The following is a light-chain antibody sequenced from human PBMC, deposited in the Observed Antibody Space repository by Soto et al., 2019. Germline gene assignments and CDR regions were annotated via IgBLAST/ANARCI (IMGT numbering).Light chain of an antibody. V-gene: IGLV2-14*01. CDR1: SSDVGAYNY. Sequence: QSALTQPASVSGSPGQSITISCTGTSSDVGAYNYVSWFQQHPGKVPKLMIYEVSNRPSGVSNRFSGSKSGNTASLTISGLQPEDEAEYYCSSYTRSSTWVFGGGTKLTVL. CDR2: EVS. CDR3: SSYTRSSTWV. J-gene: IGLJ3*02.